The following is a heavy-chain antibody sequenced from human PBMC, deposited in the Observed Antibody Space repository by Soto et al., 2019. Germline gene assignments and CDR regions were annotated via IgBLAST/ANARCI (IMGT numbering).Heavy chain of an antibody. CDR2: ISYDGSNK. CDR1: GFTFSSYG. J-gene: IGHJ4*02. CDR3: AKAEGAVIQGYCSGGSCYSAYYFDY. V-gene: IGHV3-30*18. Sequence: GGSLRLSCAASGFTFSSYGMHWVRQAPGKGLEWVAVISYDGSNKYYADSVKGRFTISRDNSKNTLYLQMNSLRAEDTAVYYCAKAEGAVIQGYCSGGSCYSAYYFDYWGQGTLVTVSS. D-gene: IGHD2-15*01.